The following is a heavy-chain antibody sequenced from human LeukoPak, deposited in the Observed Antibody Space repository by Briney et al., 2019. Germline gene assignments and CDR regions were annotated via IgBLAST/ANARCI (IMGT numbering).Heavy chain of an antibody. CDR2: IYYSGST. CDR1: GGSISSYY. CDR3: ARGAHSGYDSEYYFDY. D-gene: IGHD5-12*01. V-gene: IGHV4-59*01. J-gene: IGHJ4*02. Sequence: SETLSLTCTVSGGSISSYYWSWIRQPPGKGLEWIGYIYYSGSTNYNPSLKSRVTISVDTSKNQFSLKLSSVTAADTAVYYCARGAHSGYDSEYYFDYWGQGTLVTVSS.